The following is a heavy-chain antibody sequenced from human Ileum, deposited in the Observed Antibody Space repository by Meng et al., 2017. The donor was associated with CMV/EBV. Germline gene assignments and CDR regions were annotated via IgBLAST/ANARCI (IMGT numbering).Heavy chain of an antibody. J-gene: IGHJ4*02. Sequence: QRQLRESGPGLVKPSETLSLTCSVSGGSTTGYWGWIRQPPGKGLEWIGSISYSGTTYYNPSLKSRLTVSLDTSKTQFSLMLTSVTAADTAVYYCARDMSIRWFYYWGQGTLVTVSS. CDR1: GGSTTGY. D-gene: IGHD3-3*02. V-gene: IGHV4-39*07. CDR3: ARDMSIRWFYY. CDR2: ISYSGTT.